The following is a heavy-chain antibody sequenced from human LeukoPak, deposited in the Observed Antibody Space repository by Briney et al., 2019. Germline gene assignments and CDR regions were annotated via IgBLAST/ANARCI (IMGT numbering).Heavy chain of an antibody. CDR1: GGSISSYY. CDR2: IYYSGSP. J-gene: IGHJ4*02. CDR3: ARTYCSGGSCHFDY. D-gene: IGHD2-15*01. Sequence: SETLSLTCTVSGGSISSYYWSWIRQPPEKGLEWIGYIYYSGSPDSNPSLKSRVTISVDTSKNQFSLKLSSVTAADTAVYYCARTYCSGGSCHFDYWGQGTLVTVSS. V-gene: IGHV4-59*08.